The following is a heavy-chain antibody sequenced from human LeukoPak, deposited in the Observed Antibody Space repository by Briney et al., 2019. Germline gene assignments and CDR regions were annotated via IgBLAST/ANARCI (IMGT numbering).Heavy chain of an antibody. Sequence: GGSLRLSCAASGFTFDSYAMSWVRQAPGKGLEWVSAVSRFGGTTYYADSAKGRFTISRDNSNNTVYLQMNNLRVGDTALYYCVKHVGSRWSNNRFDPWGQGTLVTVS. D-gene: IGHD6-13*01. V-gene: IGHV3-23*01. J-gene: IGHJ5*02. CDR2: VSRFGGTT. CDR3: VKHVGSRWSNNRFDP. CDR1: GFTFDSYA.